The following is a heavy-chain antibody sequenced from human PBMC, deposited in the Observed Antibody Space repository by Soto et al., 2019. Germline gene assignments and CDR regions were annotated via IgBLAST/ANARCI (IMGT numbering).Heavy chain of an antibody. CDR2: ITSDTKTI. J-gene: IGHJ4*02. V-gene: IGHV3-48*02. Sequence: EVQLVESGGDLVQRGGSLRLSCAASGFTFSIYSMNWVRQAPGKGLEWFSYITSDTKTIKYADSVKGRFTISRGNAKSSVFLQMNSLRDEDTAVYYCARSVEGHFDYWGQGTVVTVSS. CDR1: GFTFSIYS. CDR3: ARSVEGHFDY. D-gene: IGHD6-19*01.